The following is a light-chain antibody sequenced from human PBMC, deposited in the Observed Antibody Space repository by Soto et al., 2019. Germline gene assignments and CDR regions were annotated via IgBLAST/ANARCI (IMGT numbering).Light chain of an antibody. J-gene: IGKJ5*01. CDR3: QQYDNYDIT. CDR2: DAS. Sequence: DSLMTQCPSTLSASVGDRVTITCRASQTIDSWLAWYQQMPGKAPNLLIYDASSLESGVPSRFSGSGSETHFTLTINSLQPEDIATYYCQQYDNYDITFGQGTRLEI. CDR1: QTIDSW. V-gene: IGKV1-5*01.